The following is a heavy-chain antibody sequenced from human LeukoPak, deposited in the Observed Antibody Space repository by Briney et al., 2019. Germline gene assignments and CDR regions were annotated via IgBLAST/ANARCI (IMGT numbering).Heavy chain of an antibody. D-gene: IGHD3-9*01. CDR2: ISVYNDNT. CDR3: ARSRTAARYALYYFDY. Sequence: ASVKVSCKASGYTFTRYGISWVRQAPGQGLEWMGWISVYNDNTNYAQKLQGRVTMTTDTSTSTAYMGLRSLRSDDTAVYYCARSRTAARYALYYFDYWGQGTLVTVSS. V-gene: IGHV1-18*01. J-gene: IGHJ4*02. CDR1: GYTFTRYG.